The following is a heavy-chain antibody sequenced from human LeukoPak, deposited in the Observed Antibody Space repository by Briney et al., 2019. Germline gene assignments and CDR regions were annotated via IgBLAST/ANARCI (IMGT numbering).Heavy chain of an antibody. CDR1: GFIFEDYG. CDR2: ISWISGFT. Sequence: GGSLRLSCAASGFIFEDYGMNWVRQAPGKGLEWVSSISWISGFTGYADSVQGRFTISRDNAKNALFLQMNNLRPEDTALYYCVKANVADTCVDCPLGDAFDIWGQGTMVTVSS. CDR3: VKANVADTCVDCPLGDAFDI. D-gene: IGHD2-21*01. V-gene: IGHV3-9*01. J-gene: IGHJ3*02.